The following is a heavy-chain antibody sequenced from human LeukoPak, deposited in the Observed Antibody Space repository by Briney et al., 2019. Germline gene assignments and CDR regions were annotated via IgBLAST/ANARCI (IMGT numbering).Heavy chain of an antibody. CDR3: ARIRVTGSYRVYSDY. CDR1: GFSLSTSGMC. J-gene: IGHJ4*02. V-gene: IGHV2-70*11. D-gene: IGHD1-26*01. Sequence: RQSGPTLVNPTQTLTLTCTFSGFSLSTSGMCVSWIRQPPGKALEWLARIDWDDEEYYSTSLKTRLTISKDTSKNQVVLTMTNMDPVDTATYYCARIRVTGSYRVYSDYWGQGTLVTVSS. CDR2: IDWDDEE.